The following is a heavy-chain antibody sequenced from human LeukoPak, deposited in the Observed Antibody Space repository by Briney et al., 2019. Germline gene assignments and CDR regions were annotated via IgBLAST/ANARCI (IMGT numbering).Heavy chain of an antibody. V-gene: IGHV3-74*01. J-gene: IGHJ4*02. D-gene: IGHD2-2*01. CDR1: GFTFSSYW. Sequence: GGSLRLSCAASGFTFSSYWMHWVRQAPGKGLVWVSRIDPDGSGTSYADSVKGRFTISRDNAKNPLYLQMNSLRAEDTAVHYCVRDDHHYAFYYWGQGSLVTVSS. CDR2: IDPDGSGT. CDR3: VRDDHHYAFYY.